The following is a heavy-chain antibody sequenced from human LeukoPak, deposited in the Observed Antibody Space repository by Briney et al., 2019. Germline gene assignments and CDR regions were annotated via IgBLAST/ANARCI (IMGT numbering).Heavy chain of an antibody. CDR3: ARGTPHSENWFDP. V-gene: IGHV4-30-4*07. Sequence: SATLSLTCAVSGASISSGGYSSSWIRQPPGKGLERIVYIYYSGSTYYNPSLKSRVTISVDTSKNQFSLKLSSVTAADTAVYYCARGTPHSENWFDPWGQGTLVTVSS. CDR2: IYYSGST. CDR1: GASISSGGYS. J-gene: IGHJ5*02.